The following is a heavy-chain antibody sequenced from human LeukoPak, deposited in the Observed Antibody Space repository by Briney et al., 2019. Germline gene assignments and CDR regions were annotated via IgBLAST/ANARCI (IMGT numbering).Heavy chain of an antibody. CDR1: GYTFTSYD. D-gene: IGHD3-22*01. V-gene: IGHV1-8*01. Sequence: GASVKVSCKASGYTFTSYDINWVRQATGQGLEWMGWMNPNSGNTGYAQKFQGRVTMTRNTSISTAYMELSSLRSEDTAVYYCARGRLTYYYDSTPVDWFDPWGQGTPVTVSS. CDR2: MNPNSGNT. CDR3: ARGRLTYYYDSTPVDWFDP. J-gene: IGHJ5*02.